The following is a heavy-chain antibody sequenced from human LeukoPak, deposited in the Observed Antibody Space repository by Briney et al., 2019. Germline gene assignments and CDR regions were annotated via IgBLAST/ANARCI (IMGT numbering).Heavy chain of an antibody. V-gene: IGHV3-53*04. Sequence: PGGSLRLSCAASGFTFSNYAMNWVRQAPGKGLEWVSVIYSGGSTYYADSVKGRFTISRHNSKNTLYLQMNSLRAEDTAVYYCARDSRGYGFDSWGQGTLVTVSS. J-gene: IGHJ4*02. CDR3: ARDSRGYGFDS. CDR1: GFTFSNYA. CDR2: IYSGGST. D-gene: IGHD5-12*01.